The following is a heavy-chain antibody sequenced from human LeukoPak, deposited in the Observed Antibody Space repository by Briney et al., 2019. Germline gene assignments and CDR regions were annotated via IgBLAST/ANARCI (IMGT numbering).Heavy chain of an antibody. Sequence: PGGSLRLSCAASGFTFSSYAMNCAREAPREGLEWVSAISGSGASTYYADSVKGRFTISRDNSKNTVYLQMNSLRVEDTAIYYCARGQEFDDGVFDSWGQGTLVTVSS. CDR3: ARGQEFDDGVFDS. J-gene: IGHJ4*02. CDR1: GFTFSSYA. D-gene: IGHD1-1*01. CDR2: ISGSGAST. V-gene: IGHV3-23*01.